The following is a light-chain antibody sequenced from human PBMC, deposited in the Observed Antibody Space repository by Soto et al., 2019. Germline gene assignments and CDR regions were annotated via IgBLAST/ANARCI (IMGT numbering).Light chain of an antibody. CDR2: DAS. CDR3: QQRSNWPSIT. CDR1: QSVSSY. Sequence: EIVLTQSPATLSLSPGERATLSCRAGQSVSSYLAWYQQKPGQAPRLLIYDASNRATGIPARFSGSGSGTDFTLTINSLEPEDFAVYYCQQRSNWPSITFGQGTRLEIK. J-gene: IGKJ5*01. V-gene: IGKV3-11*01.